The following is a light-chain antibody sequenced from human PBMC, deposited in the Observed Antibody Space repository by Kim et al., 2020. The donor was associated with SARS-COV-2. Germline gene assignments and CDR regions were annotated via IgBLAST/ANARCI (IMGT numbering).Light chain of an antibody. J-gene: IGLJ3*02. CDR2: EDN. Sequence: FMLTQPHSVSESPGKTVTISCTRSSGSIASNYVQWYQQRPGSAPTTVIYEDNQRPSGVPARFSGSIDSSSNSASLTIYGLKTEDEADYYCQSYDSSSLWVFGGGTQLTVL. V-gene: IGLV6-57*04. CDR3: QSYDSSSLWV. CDR1: SGSIASNY.